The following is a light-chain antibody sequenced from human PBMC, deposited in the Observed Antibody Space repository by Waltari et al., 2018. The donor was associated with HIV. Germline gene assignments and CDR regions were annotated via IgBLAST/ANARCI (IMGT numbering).Light chain of an antibody. CDR1: GISTA. J-gene: IGKJ2*03. V-gene: IGKV1-13*02. CDR3: QQFYSSPYS. Sequence: GISTALAWYQQKPGKAPELLIYDASHLESGVPSRFSGSGSGTDCTLTISSLQPEDFATYYCQQFYSSPYSFGQGTKLEIK. CDR2: DAS.